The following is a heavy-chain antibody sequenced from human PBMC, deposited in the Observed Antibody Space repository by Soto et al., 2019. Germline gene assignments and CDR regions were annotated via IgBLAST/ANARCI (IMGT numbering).Heavy chain of an antibody. Sequence: QVQLEQSGAEVKKPGSAVKVSYKASGGTLSDHGVAWLRQAPGQGLEWMGGTIPVFNTAKYAQKFQGRVTVTADKFTNMAYMELSSLRSEDTAFYFCARGVYGSGNYYTGPSAFDIWGQGTMVIVSS. CDR1: GGTLSDHG. CDR3: ARGVYGSGNYYTGPSAFDI. CDR2: TIPVFNTA. V-gene: IGHV1-69*06. D-gene: IGHD3-10*01. J-gene: IGHJ3*02.